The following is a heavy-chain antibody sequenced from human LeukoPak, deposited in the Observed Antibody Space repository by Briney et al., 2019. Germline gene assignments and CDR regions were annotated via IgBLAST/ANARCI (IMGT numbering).Heavy chain of an antibody. CDR3: ARGYGWASYNNFNY. CDR2: IHYTGTT. D-gene: IGHD3-10*01. Sequence: SETLSLTCTVSGDSMRGYYWSWIRQPPGKGLEWIGDIHYTGTTDYIPSLKSRVTISVDTSKNQFSLELSSVTAADTAVYYCARGYGWASYNNFNYWGQGILVTVSS. J-gene: IGHJ4*02. CDR1: GDSMRGYY. V-gene: IGHV4-59*01.